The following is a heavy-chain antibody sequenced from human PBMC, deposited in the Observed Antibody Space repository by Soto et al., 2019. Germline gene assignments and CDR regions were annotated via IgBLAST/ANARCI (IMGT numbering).Heavy chain of an antibody. Sequence: GESLKISCKGSGYSFTTYWIGWVRQMPGKGLEWMGIIYPGDSDTRYCPSFQGQVTISADKSIRTAYLQWSSLKASDTAMYYCARRIAAAAFDIWGQGTMVTVSS. CDR3: ARRIAAAAFDI. J-gene: IGHJ3*02. CDR2: IYPGDSDT. CDR1: GYSFTTYW. V-gene: IGHV5-51*01. D-gene: IGHD6-6*01.